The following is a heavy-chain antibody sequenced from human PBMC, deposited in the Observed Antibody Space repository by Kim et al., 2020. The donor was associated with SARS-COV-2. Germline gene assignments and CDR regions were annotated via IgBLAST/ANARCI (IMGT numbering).Heavy chain of an antibody. V-gene: IGHV3-53*01. J-gene: IGHJ6*02. CDR2: IYSGGST. CDR3: ARDHSNRYSYGHSYAYYYYGMDV. Sequence: GGSLRLSCAASGFTVSSNYMSWVRQAPGKGLEWVSVIYSGGSTYYADSVKGRFTISRDNSKNTLYLQMNSLRAEDTAVYYCARDHSNRYSYGHSYAYYYYGMDVWGQGTTVTVSS. D-gene: IGHD5-18*01. CDR1: GFTVSSNY.